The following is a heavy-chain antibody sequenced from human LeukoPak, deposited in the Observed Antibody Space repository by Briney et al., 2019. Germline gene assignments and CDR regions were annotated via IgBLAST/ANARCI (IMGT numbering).Heavy chain of an antibody. CDR1: GGSISSSSYY. Sequence: SETLSLTCTVSGGSISSSSYYWGWIRQPPGKGLEWIGSIYYSGSTYYNPSLKSRATISVDTSKNQFSLKLSSVTAADTAVYYCARRTYDLWSGDYTGASDIWGQGTMVTVSS. CDR2: IYYSGST. D-gene: IGHD3-3*01. V-gene: IGHV4-39*07. J-gene: IGHJ3*02. CDR3: ARRTYDLWSGDYTGASDI.